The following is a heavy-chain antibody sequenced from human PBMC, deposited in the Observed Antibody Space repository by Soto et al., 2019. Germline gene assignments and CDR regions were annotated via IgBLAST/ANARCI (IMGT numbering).Heavy chain of an antibody. Sequence: GGSLRLSCSASGCTFSSYWMSWGRQAPGKGLEWVANIKQDGSEKYYVDSVRGRFTSSRDNAKNSLYRQMNSLRAEDTAGYYCASPQWLVSPYDYWGPGTLVTASS. CDR3: ASPQWLVSPYDY. V-gene: IGHV3-7*03. CDR2: IKQDGSEK. D-gene: IGHD6-19*01. J-gene: IGHJ4*02. CDR1: GCTFSSYW.